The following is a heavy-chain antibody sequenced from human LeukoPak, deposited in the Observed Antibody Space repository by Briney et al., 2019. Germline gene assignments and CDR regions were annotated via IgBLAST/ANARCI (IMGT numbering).Heavy chain of an antibody. D-gene: IGHD3-3*01. Sequence: SETLSLTCTVSGDSISSSSYYWGWIRQPPGKGLEWIGYIYYNGSTNYNPSLKSRVTISVDTSKNQFSLKLSSVTAADTAVYYCARSPGGLEWLPETYWGQGTLVTVSS. J-gene: IGHJ4*02. V-gene: IGHV4-61*05. CDR3: ARSPGGLEWLPETY. CDR1: GDSISSSSYY. CDR2: IYYNGST.